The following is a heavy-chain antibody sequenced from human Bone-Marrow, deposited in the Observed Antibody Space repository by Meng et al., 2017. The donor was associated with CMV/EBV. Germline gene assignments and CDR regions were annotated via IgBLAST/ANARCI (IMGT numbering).Heavy chain of an antibody. CDR2: ISYDGSNK. D-gene: IGHD6-13*01. J-gene: IGHJ3*02. CDR1: GFTFSSYS. CDR3: ARGGAAAASRAMVDAFDI. V-gene: IGHV3-30*03. Sequence: GGSLRLSCAASGFTFSSYSMNWVRQAPGKGLEWVAVISYDGSNKYYADSVKGRFTISRDNSKNTLYLQMNSLRAEDTAVYYCARGGAAAASRAMVDAFDIWGQGTMVTVSS.